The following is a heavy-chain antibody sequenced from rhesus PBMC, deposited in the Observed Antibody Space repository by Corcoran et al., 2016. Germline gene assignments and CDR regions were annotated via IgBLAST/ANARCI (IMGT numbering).Heavy chain of an antibody. D-gene: IGHD3-28*01. CDR1: GGSISDSYY. J-gene: IGHJ4*01. CDR3: ARYYGSGYSYFDY. CDR2: IYGSGGST. Sequence: QVQLQESGPGLVKPSETLSLTCTVSGGSISDSYYWNWIRQPPGKGLEWMGRIYGSGGSTSSNPSLKSRVTISKVTSKNQFSLKLSSVTAADTAVYYGARYYGSGYSYFDYWGQGVLVTVSS. V-gene: IGHV4-92*01.